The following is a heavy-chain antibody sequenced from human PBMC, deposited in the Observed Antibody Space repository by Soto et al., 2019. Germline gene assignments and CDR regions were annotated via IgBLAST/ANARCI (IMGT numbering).Heavy chain of an antibody. D-gene: IGHD3-10*01. CDR1: GGSISSGGYY. Sequence: LSLTCTVSGGSISSGGYYWSWLRQAPGKGLEWLSYITGSGTYTRYAESVKGRLTISRDNVRKSLFLQMNSLRVDDTAVYYCARGSGYGSGNYDYWGQGTLVTVSS. CDR2: ITGSGTYT. CDR3: ARGSGYGSGNYDY. V-gene: IGHV3-11*05. J-gene: IGHJ4*01.